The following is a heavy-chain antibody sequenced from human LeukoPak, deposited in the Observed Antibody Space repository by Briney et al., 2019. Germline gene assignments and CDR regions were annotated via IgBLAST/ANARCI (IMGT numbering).Heavy chain of an antibody. CDR3: ARDQATGYGPGQH. D-gene: IGHD4-17*01. V-gene: IGHV1-69*04. Sequence: SVKVSCKASGYTISDYFMHWVRQAPGQGLEWMGRIIPILGIANYAQKFQGRVTITADKSTSTAYMELSSLRSEDTAVYYCARDQATGYGPGQHWGQGTLVTVSS. CDR1: GYTISDYF. CDR2: IIPILGIA. J-gene: IGHJ1*01.